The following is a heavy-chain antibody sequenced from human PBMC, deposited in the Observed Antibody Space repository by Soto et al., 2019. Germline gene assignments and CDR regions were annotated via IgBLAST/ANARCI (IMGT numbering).Heavy chain of an antibody. CDR1: GGSIISGGYY. CDR2: IYYSEST. D-gene: IGHD4-17*01. Sequence: SSETLSLTCTVSGGSIISGGYYWIWIRQHPGKGLEWIGYIYYSESTYYNPSLKSRVTISVDTSKNQFSLKLSSVTAADTAVYYCARGLRYGYMDVWGKGTTVTVS. J-gene: IGHJ6*03. CDR3: ARGLRYGYMDV. V-gene: IGHV4-31*03.